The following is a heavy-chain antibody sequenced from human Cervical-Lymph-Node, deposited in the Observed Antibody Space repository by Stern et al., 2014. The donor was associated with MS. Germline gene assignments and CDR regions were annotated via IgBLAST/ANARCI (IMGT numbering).Heavy chain of an antibody. CDR3: MGVGNPMHV. CDR1: GFSFVISG. Sequence: EQLVESGGGVVQPGRSLTLSCAASGFSFVISGLHWVRQAPGKRPEWVAVMRFGGGNTTYGDSVKGRFSMCRDTAAGTVYLHMNTLKPEDTAVYYCMGVGNPMHVWGQGTTVIGSS. J-gene: IGHJ6*02. CDR2: MRFGGGNT. V-gene: IGHV3-30*03.